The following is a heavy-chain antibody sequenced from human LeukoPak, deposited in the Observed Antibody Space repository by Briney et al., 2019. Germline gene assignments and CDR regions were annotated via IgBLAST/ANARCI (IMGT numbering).Heavy chain of an antibody. J-gene: IGHJ4*02. Sequence: GGSLRLSCAASGFPFRSHWMHWVRQVPGKGLVWASHISTDGTTTNYADSVKGRFTISRDNAKDTLYLQLNSLRAEDTAIYYCARSLGYSSGEWGQGTLVTVSS. CDR1: GFPFRSHW. CDR3: ARSLGYSSGE. CDR2: ISTDGTTT. D-gene: IGHD2-15*01. V-gene: IGHV3-74*01.